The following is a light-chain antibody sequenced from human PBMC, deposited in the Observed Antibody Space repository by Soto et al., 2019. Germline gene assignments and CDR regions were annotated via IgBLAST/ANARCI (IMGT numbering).Light chain of an antibody. CDR3: LTRETSLSVGV. CDR1: SSNIGNNY. V-gene: IGLV1-51*01. J-gene: IGLJ1*01. CDR2: DND. Sequence: QSVLTQPPSVSAAPGQKVTISCSGSSSNIGNNYVSWYQHLPGTAPKLLIYDNDKRPSGIPDRFSCSKSSASATLDIPGLQTWDEADFYCLTRETSLSVGVFGTGTKLTVL.